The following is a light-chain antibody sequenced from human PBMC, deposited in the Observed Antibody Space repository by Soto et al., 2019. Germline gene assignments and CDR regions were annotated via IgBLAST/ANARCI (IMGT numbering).Light chain of an antibody. CDR3: TSYVGNDIWV. J-gene: IGLJ3*02. CDR1: SSDVGAYKY. V-gene: IGLV2-8*01. CDR2: EVT. Sequence: QSALTQPPSASGSPGQSVTISCTGTSSDVGAYKYVSWYQQYPGKAPKLMIYEVTKRPSGVPDRFSGSKSGNTASLTVSGLHAEDEADDYCTSYVGNDIWVFGGGTKLTVL.